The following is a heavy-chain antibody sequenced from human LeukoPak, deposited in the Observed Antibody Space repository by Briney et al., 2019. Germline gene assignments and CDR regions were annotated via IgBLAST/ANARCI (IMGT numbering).Heavy chain of an antibody. CDR2: INPNSGGT. CDR3: AREEAFYRAAAGQSVDWFDP. CDR1: GYTFTGYY. Sequence: GASVKVSCKASGYTFTGYYMHWVRQAPGQGLEWMGWINPNSGGTNYAQKFQGRVTMTRDPSISTAYMELSRLRSDDTAVYYCAREEAFYRAAAGQSVDWFDPWGQGTLVTVSS. V-gene: IGHV1-2*02. D-gene: IGHD6-13*01. J-gene: IGHJ5*02.